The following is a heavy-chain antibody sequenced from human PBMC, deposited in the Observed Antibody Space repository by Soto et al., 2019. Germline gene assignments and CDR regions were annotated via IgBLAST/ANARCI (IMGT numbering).Heavy chain of an antibody. CDR1: GYTFTGYY. CDR3: ARELSLSAYVKWYYGMEV. V-gene: IGHV1-2*02. Sequence: QVQLVQSGAEVKKPGASVKVSCKASGYTFTGYYIYWVRQAPGEGLEWMAWINPNTGGTNNAQRFQGRVTLTRDTSISTAYTDLSGLRSDQTAVSYCARELSLSAYVKWYYGMEVWCQGTTVTVSS. CDR2: INPNTGGT. D-gene: IGHD1-26*01. J-gene: IGHJ6*02.